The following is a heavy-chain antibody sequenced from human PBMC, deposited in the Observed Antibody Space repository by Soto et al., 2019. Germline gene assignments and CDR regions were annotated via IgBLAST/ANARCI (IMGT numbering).Heavy chain of an antibody. CDR3: AKDRDGATFTFFDY. Sequence: GESLKISCTTSGFTFSTYVMHWVRQAPGKGLEWVAVIWFDGSETYYADSVKGRFTISRDNSKNMLFLEMTSLRAEDTAMYYCAKDRDGATFTFFDYWGQGTLVTVS. CDR2: IWFDGSET. V-gene: IGHV3-33*06. J-gene: IGHJ4*02. D-gene: IGHD5-12*01. CDR1: GFTFSTYV.